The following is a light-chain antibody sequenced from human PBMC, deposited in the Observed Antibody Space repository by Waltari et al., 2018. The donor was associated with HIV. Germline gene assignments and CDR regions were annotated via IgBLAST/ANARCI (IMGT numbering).Light chain of an antibody. V-gene: IGKV3-20*01. CDR2: GAS. CDR1: QSVSSSY. CDR3: QQYGASPYT. Sequence: EIALTQSPATLTLSPGERATLSCRASQSVSSSYLARYQQKPGQAPRLLIYGASNRATDIPDRFSGSGSGTDFTLTISRLEPEDSAVYCCQQYGASPYTFGLGTKLEI. J-gene: IGKJ2*01.